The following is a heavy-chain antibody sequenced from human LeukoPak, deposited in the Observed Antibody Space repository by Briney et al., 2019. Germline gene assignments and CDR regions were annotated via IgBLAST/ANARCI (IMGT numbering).Heavy chain of an antibody. CDR2: IYYSGST. Sequence: SETLSLTCTVSGGSISSYYWSWIRQPPGKGLEWIGTIYYSGSTYYNASLKSRTTTSVDTSKNQYSLKLSSVTAADTAVYYGTCGYYSRGNYWGQRTLVTVSS. J-gene: IGHJ4*02. V-gene: IGHV4-59*04. CDR1: GGSISSYY. D-gene: IGHD3-22*01. CDR3: TCGYYSRGNY.